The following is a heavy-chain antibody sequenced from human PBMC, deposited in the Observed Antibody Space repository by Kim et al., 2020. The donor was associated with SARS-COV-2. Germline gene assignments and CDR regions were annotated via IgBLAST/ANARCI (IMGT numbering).Heavy chain of an antibody. CDR3: ARGRVGVLPSPVLGLGPFWKSHYVDV. J-gene: IGHJ6*03. V-gene: IGHV4-34*01. Sequence: SETLSLTCALFGGSFSDFSWMWIRQSSGKGLEWIGEINQSGNIKYNPSLRSRVTISLDTSKNQFSLKVTSVTAADTAIYYCARGRVGVLPSPVLGLGPFWKSHYVDVWDKGATVTVS. D-gene: IGHD3-3*01. CDR2: INQSGNI. CDR1: GGSFSDFS.